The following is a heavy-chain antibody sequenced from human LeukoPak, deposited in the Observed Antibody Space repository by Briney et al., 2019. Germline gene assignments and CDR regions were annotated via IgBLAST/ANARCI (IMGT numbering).Heavy chain of an antibody. CDR3: ARDRHGYSYGFHRGYSDNNYMDV. J-gene: IGHJ6*03. CDR2: IKQDGSEK. V-gene: IGHV3-7*01. CDR1: GFTFSDYY. Sequence: GGSLRLSCAASGFTFSDYYMSWVRQAPGKGLEWVANIKQDGSEKYYVDSVKGRFTISRDNAKNSLYLQMNSLRAEDTAVYYCARDRHGYSYGFHRGYSDNNYMDVWGKGTTVTISS. D-gene: IGHD5-18*01.